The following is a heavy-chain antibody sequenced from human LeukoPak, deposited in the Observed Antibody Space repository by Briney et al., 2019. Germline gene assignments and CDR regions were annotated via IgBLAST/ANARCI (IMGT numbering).Heavy chain of an antibody. V-gene: IGHV3-23*01. CDR1: GFTFSSYA. Sequence: GGSLRLSCAASGFTFSSYAMSWVRQAPGKGLEWVSAISGSGGSTYYADSVKGRFTISRDNSKNTLYLQMNSLRAEDTAVYYCAKVGQTTDMVREVIGFDYWGQGTLVTVSS. D-gene: IGHD3-10*01. J-gene: IGHJ4*02. CDR3: AKVGQTTDMVREVIGFDY. CDR2: ISGSGGST.